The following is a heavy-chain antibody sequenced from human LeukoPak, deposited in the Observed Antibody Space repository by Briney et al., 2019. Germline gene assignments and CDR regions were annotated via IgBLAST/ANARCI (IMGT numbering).Heavy chain of an antibody. CDR3: ARAVTSTEGY. D-gene: IGHD2-21*02. V-gene: IGHV3-7*03. CDR1: GFPLSLYW. Sequence: PGGSLGLLRAASGFPLSLYWMTGVRQAPGKGLEGVADIREDGSEKYYVDVVKGRFTISRDNAQKSVYLEMNSLRVEDTAVYYCARAVTSTEGYWGQGTLVTVSS. CDR2: IREDGSEK. J-gene: IGHJ4*02.